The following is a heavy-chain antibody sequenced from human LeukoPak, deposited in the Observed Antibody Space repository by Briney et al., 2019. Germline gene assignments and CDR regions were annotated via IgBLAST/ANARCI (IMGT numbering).Heavy chain of an antibody. CDR2: IIPIFGTA. CDR3: ARDPYSLSSVATDSRYYGSVYYYGMDV. Sequence: SVKVSCKASGGTFSSYAISWVRQAPGQGLEWMGGIIPIFGTANYAQKFQGRVTITADESTSTAYMELSSLRSEDTAVYYCARDPYSLSSVATDSRYYGSVYYYGMDVWGQGTTVTVSS. D-gene: IGHD3-10*01. J-gene: IGHJ6*02. V-gene: IGHV1-69*13. CDR1: GGTFSSYA.